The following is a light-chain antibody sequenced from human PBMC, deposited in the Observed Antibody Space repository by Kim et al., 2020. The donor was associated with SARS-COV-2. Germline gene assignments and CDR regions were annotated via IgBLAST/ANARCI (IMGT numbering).Light chain of an antibody. V-gene: IGLV3-25*03. CDR2: KDS. CDR3: ESTDSSGSYRV. Sequence: AGQPARITCSGDALPKQYAYWYQQKTGQAPVLVMCKDSERPSGIPERFSGSSSGTTVTLTISGVQAEGEADYYCESTDSSGSYRVFGGGTQLTVL. CDR1: ALPKQY. J-gene: IGLJ3*02.